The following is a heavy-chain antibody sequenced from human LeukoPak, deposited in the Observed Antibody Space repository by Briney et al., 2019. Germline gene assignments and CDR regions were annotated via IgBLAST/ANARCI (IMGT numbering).Heavy chain of an antibody. D-gene: IGHD3-10*01. CDR1: GYTFTSYG. V-gene: IGHV1-18*01. CDR3: ARDQMVRGGTDYYYYGMDV. Sequence: GASVKVSCKASGYTFTSYGISWVRQAPGQGLEWMGWISAYNGNTNYAQKLQGRVTMTTDTSTSTAYMELRSLRSDDTAVYYCARDQMVRGGTDYYYYGMDVWGQGTTVTVSS. J-gene: IGHJ6*02. CDR2: ISAYNGNT.